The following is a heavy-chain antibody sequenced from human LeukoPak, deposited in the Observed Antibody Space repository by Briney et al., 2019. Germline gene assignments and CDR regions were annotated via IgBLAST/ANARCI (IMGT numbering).Heavy chain of an antibody. V-gene: IGHV3-23*01. J-gene: IGHJ6*02. Sequence: PGGSLRLSCAASGFTFSSYAMSWVRQAPGKGLEWVSAISGSGGSTYSADSVKGRFTISRDNSKNTLYLQMNSLRAEDTAVYYCAIETPYSSSWPDYSYYGMDVWRQGTTVTVSS. CDR2: ISGSGGST. CDR3: AIETPYSSSWPDYSYYGMDV. D-gene: IGHD6-13*01. CDR1: GFTFSSYA.